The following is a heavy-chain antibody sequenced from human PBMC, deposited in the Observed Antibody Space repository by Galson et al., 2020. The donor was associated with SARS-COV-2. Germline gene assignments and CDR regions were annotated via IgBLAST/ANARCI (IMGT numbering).Heavy chain of an antibody. D-gene: IGHD3-16*01. J-gene: IGHJ4*02. V-gene: IGHV4-39*01. CDR3: ARPAERPTDSVWGYFDY. CDR1: GGSINTGTYY. Sequence: SETLSLTCTVSGGSINTGTYYWGWIRQPPGKGLEWIGRIYYSGSTYYNPSPKSRVTISVDTSKNQFSLKLSSVTAADTAVYYCARPAERPTDSVWGYFDYWGQGTLVTVSS. CDR2: IYYSGST.